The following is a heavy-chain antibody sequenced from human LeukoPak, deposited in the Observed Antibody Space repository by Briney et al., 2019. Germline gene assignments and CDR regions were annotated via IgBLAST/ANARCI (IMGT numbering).Heavy chain of an antibody. V-gene: IGHV1-69*04. D-gene: IGHD5-12*01. CDR3: ARDIVATSKEHWFDP. J-gene: IGHJ5*02. Sequence: VASVKVSCKASGGTFSSYAISWVRQAPGQGLEWMGRIIPILGIANYAKKFQGRVPITADKSTSTAYMELSSLRSEDTAVYYCARDIVATSKEHWFDPWGQGTLVTVSS. CDR1: GGTFSSYA. CDR2: IIPILGIA.